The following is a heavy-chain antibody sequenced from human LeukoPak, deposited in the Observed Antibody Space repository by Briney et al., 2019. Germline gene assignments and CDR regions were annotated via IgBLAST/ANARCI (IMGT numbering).Heavy chain of an antibody. CDR1: GGSISSSTYC. Sequence: SETLSLTCTVSGGSISSSTYCWGWIRQPPGKGLEWIGSIYYSGSTYYNPSLKSRVTISVDTSKDQFSLKLTSVTAADTAVYYCVRELSESRGLFDYWGQGTLVTVSS. J-gene: IGHJ4*02. V-gene: IGHV4-39*02. CDR2: IYYSGST. D-gene: IGHD3-10*01. CDR3: VRELSESRGLFDY.